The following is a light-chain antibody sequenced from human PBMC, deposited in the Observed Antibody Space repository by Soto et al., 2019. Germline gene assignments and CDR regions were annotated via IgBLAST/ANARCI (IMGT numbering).Light chain of an antibody. Sequence: DIQMPQSPSSLSASVGDSVTITCRASQSISSYLNWYQQKPGKAPKLLIYAASSLQSGVPSRFSGSGSGTDFTLTISSLQPEDCATYYCQQSYSTPHTFGGGTKVEIK. V-gene: IGKV1-39*01. CDR3: QQSYSTPHT. CDR2: AAS. CDR1: QSISSY. J-gene: IGKJ4*01.